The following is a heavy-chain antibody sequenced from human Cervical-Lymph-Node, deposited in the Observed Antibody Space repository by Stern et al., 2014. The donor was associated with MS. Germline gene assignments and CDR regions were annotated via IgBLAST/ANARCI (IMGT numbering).Heavy chain of an antibody. CDR2: IIPLFGSA. CDR1: GGSFITHA. J-gene: IGHJ4*02. D-gene: IGHD5-24*01. Sequence: VQLVQSGAEVRKPGSSVTVSCKASGGSFITHAFSWLRQAPGHGLEWMGGIIPLFGSAHYGQKFQGRLTLIADKTTSTAYMELSSLKTEDTAVYYCATDGEMTTIGLQYWGQGTLVAVSS. V-gene: IGHV1-69*06. CDR3: ATDGEMTTIGLQY.